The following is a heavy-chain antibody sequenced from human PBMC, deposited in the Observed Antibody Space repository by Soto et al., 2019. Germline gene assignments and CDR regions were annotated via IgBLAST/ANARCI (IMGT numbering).Heavy chain of an antibody. CDR3: ARAAAGTGGSYYYYNAMDV. CDR1: GCTFSDYN. CDR2: ISSSGSYI. Sequence: PGGALILSCASSGCTFSDYNMNLVRQAPGKGLEWVSSISSSGSYIYYADSVKGRFTFSRDNAKNSLYLQMNSLRAEDTAVYYCARAAAGTGGSYYYYNAMDVWGQGTTVTVSS. J-gene: IGHJ6*02. V-gene: IGHV3-21*01. D-gene: IGHD6-13*01.